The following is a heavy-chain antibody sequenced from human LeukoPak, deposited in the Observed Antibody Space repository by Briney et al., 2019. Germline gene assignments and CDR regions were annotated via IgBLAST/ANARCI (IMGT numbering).Heavy chain of an antibody. J-gene: IGHJ3*02. CDR3: ARDQDSSWYYDAFDI. V-gene: IGHV3-21*01. CDR1: GFTFSSYS. D-gene: IGHD6-13*01. CDR2: ISSSSSYI. Sequence: GGSLRLSCAASGFTFSSYSMNWVRQAPGKGLEWVSSISSSSSYIYYADSVKGRFTISRDNAKNSLYLQMNSLRAEDTAVYYCARDQDSSWYYDAFDIWGQGTMVTVSS.